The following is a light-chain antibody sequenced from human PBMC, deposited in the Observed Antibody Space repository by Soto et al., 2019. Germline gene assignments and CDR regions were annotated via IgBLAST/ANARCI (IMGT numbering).Light chain of an antibody. Sequence: DIRMTQSPSTLSASVGDRVTITCRASQSISSYLNWYQQKPGKAPKLLIYAASSLQSGVPSRFSGSGSGTDFTLTISSLQPEDFATYYCQQSYSTPLFTFGPGTKVDIK. CDR1: QSISSY. V-gene: IGKV1-39*01. J-gene: IGKJ3*01. CDR2: AAS. CDR3: QQSYSTPLFT.